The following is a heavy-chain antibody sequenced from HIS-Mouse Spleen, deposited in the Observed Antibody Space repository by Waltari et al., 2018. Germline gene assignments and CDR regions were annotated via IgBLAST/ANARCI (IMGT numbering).Heavy chain of an antibody. Sequence: QLQLQESGPGLVKPSETLSLTCTVSGGSISSSSYYWGWIRQPPGKGLEWIGGIDYSGGTYYNPSRKSRVTISVDTSKNQLSLKLSSVTAADTAVYYCARDRIRITMVRGVIGAFDIWGQGTMVTVSS. D-gene: IGHD3-10*01. V-gene: IGHV4-39*07. CDR1: GGSISSSSYY. J-gene: IGHJ3*02. CDR3: ARDRIRITMVRGVIGAFDI. CDR2: IDYSGGT.